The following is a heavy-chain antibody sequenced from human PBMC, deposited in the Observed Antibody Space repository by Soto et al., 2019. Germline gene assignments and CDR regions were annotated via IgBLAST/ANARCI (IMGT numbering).Heavy chain of an antibody. Sequence: SVKVSCKASGGTFSSYAISWVRQAPGQGLEWMGGIIPIFGTANYAQKFQGRVTITADESTSTAYMELSSLRSEDTAVYYCAGRRAYYYDSSGWYFDYWGQGTLVTVSS. CDR3: AGRRAYYYDSSGWYFDY. D-gene: IGHD3-22*01. V-gene: IGHV1-69*13. CDR2: IIPIFGTA. CDR1: GGTFSSYA. J-gene: IGHJ4*02.